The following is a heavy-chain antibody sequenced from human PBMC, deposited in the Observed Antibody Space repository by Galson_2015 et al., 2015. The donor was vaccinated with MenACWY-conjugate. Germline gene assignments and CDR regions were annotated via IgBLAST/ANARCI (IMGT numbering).Heavy chain of an antibody. CDR1: GGTFSSYT. Sequence: SVKVSCKASGGTFSSYTISWVRQAPGQGLEWMGWINAGNGNTKYSQKFQGRVTITRDTSASTAYMELSSLRSEDTAVYYCASSGDGFDYWGQGTLVTVSS. V-gene: IGHV1-3*01. CDR3: ASSGDGFDY. CDR2: INAGNGNT. D-gene: IGHD5-24*01. J-gene: IGHJ4*02.